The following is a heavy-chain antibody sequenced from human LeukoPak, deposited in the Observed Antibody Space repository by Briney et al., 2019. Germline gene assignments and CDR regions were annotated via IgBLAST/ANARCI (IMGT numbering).Heavy chain of an antibody. CDR2: IIPIFGTA. J-gene: IGHJ4*02. CDR1: VGTFSSYA. CDR3: ARGQVVRGVASDY. Sequence: SVKVSCKASVGTFSSYAISCVRQAPGQGLEWMGGIIPIFGTANYAQKFQGRVTITADESTSTAYMELSSLRSEDTAVYYCARGQVVRGVASDYWGQGTLVTVSS. D-gene: IGHD3-10*01. V-gene: IGHV1-69*13.